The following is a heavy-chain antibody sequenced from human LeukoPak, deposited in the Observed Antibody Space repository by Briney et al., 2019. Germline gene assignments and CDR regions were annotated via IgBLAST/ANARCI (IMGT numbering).Heavy chain of an antibody. D-gene: IGHD1-26*01. CDR2: ISATSSTI. Sequence: GGSLRLSCAASGFTFSSYSMNWVRQAPGKGLEWLSYISATSSTIYNADSVEGRFIISRDNAKNSLYLQMDNLKPEDTAVYFCAKYSGTYYGMDYFDSWGQGTLVTVSS. CDR1: GFTFSSYS. V-gene: IGHV3-48*01. J-gene: IGHJ4*02. CDR3: AKYSGTYYGMDYFDS.